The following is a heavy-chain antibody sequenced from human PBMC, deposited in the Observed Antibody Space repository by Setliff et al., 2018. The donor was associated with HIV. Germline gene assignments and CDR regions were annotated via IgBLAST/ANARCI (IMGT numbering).Heavy chain of an antibody. V-gene: IGHV3-23*01. J-gene: IGHJ4*02. CDR2: ISVGAGST. CDR1: GFTFSAYR. Sequence: PGGSLRLSCAASGFTFSAYRMNWVRQAPGKGLEWVALINGISVGAGSTYYADSVKGRFTISRDNSKNTLYLQMNSLRAEDTAVYYCAKIQNPQGYYYDSSGYYPHPGSPDYWGQGTLVTVSS. CDR3: AKIQNPQGYYYDSSGYYPHPGSPDY. D-gene: IGHD3-22*01.